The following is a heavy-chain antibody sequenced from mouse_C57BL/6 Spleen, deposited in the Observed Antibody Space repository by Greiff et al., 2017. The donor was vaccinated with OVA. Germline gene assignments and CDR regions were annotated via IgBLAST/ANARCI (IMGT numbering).Heavy chain of an antibody. Sequence: VQLKESGAELVKPGASVKLSCTASGFNIKDYYMHWVKQRTEQGLEWIGRIDPEDGETKYAPKFQSKATITADTSTNPAYLQLSSLTSEDTAVYYCARGPYGNSFDYWGQGTTRTVSS. J-gene: IGHJ2*01. D-gene: IGHD2-1*01. CDR3: ARGPYGNSFDY. CDR1: GFNIKDYY. V-gene: IGHV14-2*01. CDR2: IDPEDGET.